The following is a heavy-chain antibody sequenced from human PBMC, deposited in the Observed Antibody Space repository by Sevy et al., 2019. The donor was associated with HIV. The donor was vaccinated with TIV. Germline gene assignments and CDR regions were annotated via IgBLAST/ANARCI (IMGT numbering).Heavy chain of an antibody. J-gene: IGHJ3*02. Sequence: GGSLRLSCAASGFTFSSYWMSWVRQAPGKGLEWVANIKQDGSEKYYVDSVKGRFTISRDNAKNSLYLRMNSLRAEDTAVYYCARDWGYCSGGSCYLDDAFDIWGQGTMVTVSS. CDR2: IKQDGSEK. V-gene: IGHV3-7*01. CDR3: ARDWGYCSGGSCYLDDAFDI. CDR1: GFTFSSYW. D-gene: IGHD2-15*01.